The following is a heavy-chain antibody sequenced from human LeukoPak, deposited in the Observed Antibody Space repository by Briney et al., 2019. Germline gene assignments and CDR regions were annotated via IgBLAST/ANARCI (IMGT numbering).Heavy chain of an antibody. CDR1: GFTFSTYA. J-gene: IGHJ5*02. V-gene: IGHV3-23*01. CDR2: ISGSGSST. Sequence: PGGSMRLSCAASGFTFSTYAMSWVRQAPGKGLEWVSVISGSGSSTYYADSVKGRFTISRDNSKNTLYLQMNSLRAEDTAVYYCAKDRGYSKYNWFDPWGQGTLVTVSS. D-gene: IGHD6-13*01. CDR3: AKDRGYSKYNWFDP.